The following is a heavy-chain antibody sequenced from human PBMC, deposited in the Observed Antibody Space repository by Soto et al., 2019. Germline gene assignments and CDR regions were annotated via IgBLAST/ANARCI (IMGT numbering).Heavy chain of an antibody. D-gene: IGHD3-22*01. Sequence: QVQLQESGPGLVKPSQTLSLTCTVSGGSISSGGYYWSWIRQHPGKGLEWIGYIYYSGSTYYNPSLQSRVTLSVDTSKNQFSLKLSSVTAADTAVYYCARWDTYYDSSGYDYWGQGTLVTVSS. J-gene: IGHJ4*02. CDR2: IYYSGST. CDR3: ARWDTYYDSSGYDY. V-gene: IGHV4-31*03. CDR1: GGSISSGGYY.